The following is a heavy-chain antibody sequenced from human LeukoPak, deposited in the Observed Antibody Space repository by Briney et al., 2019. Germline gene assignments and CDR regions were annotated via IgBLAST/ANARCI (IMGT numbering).Heavy chain of an antibody. CDR2: ISYDGSNK. D-gene: IGHD3-16*01. V-gene: IGHV3-30*18. CDR3: AKDPTLNY. Sequence: GRSLRLSCAASGFTFSSYGMHWVRQAPGKGLEWVAVISYDGSNKYYADSVKGRFTISRDNSKSTLYLQMNSLRAEDTAVYYCAKDPTLNYWGQGTLVTVSS. CDR1: GFTFSSYG. J-gene: IGHJ4*02.